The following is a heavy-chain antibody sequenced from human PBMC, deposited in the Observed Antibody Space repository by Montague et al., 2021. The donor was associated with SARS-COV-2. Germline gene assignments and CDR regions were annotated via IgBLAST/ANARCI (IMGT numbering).Heavy chain of an antibody. D-gene: IGHD5-12*01. V-gene: IGHV3-23*01. CDR2: ISDSGGST. CDR1: GFGFRSYA. J-gene: IGHJ4*02. CDR3: ANPRGEYSGSDFVLWY. Sequence: SLRLSCAASGFGFRSYAMSWVRQAPGKRLEWVSGISDSGGSTYYADSVKGRFTISRDNSKNTLYLQMNSLRVEDTAVYYCANPRGEYSGSDFVLWYWGQGTLVTVSS.